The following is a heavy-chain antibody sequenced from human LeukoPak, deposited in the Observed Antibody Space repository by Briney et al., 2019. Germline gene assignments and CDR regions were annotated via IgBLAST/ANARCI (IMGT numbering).Heavy chain of an antibody. CDR3: ARIWYTSSWSGHDYFDF. J-gene: IGHJ4*02. Sequence: ASVKASCKPSGYTFTPYYIHWVRQAPGHGLEWMGWIHPNGGVTNYAQKFQGRVSMTRDTSISPAYMELSRLRSDDTAVYYCARIWYTSSWSGHDYFDFWGQGTLVTVSS. CDR1: GYTFTPYY. CDR2: IHPNGGVT. V-gene: IGHV1-2*02. D-gene: IGHD6-13*01.